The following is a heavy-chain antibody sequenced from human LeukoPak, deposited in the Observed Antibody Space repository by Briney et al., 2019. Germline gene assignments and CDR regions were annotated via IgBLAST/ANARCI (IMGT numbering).Heavy chain of an antibody. CDR2: IYYSGST. D-gene: IGHD1-1*01. CDR3: ARGSRELYYFDY. Sequence: SETLSLTCTVSGGSISSYYWSWIRQPPGKGLEWIGYIYYSGSTKYNPSLKSRVTISGDASKTQFSLKLNSVTAADTAVYYCARGSRELYYFDYWGQGTLVTVSS. J-gene: IGHJ4*02. V-gene: IGHV4-59*01. CDR1: GGSISSYY.